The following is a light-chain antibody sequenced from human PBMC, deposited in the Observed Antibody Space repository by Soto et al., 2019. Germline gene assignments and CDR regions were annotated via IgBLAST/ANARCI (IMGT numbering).Light chain of an antibody. CDR2: TTS. CDR3: QINVGAPRT. CDR1: QDIGIY. Sequence: SLSASVGDRVTITCRASQDIGIYLAWYQQKSGRVPKLLIYTTSTLHSGVPSRFSGSGSGTEFTLTISSLQPEDVATYFCQINVGAPRTFGQGTKVDIK. V-gene: IGKV1-27*01. J-gene: IGKJ1*01.